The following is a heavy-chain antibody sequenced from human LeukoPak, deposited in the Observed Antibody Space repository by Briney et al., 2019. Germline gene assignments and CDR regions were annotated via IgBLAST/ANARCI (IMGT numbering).Heavy chain of an antibody. D-gene: IGHD3-3*01. CDR2: ISGSGSST. CDR3: ARSGLDYDFWSGSDY. V-gene: IGHV3-23*01. CDR1: GFTFSSDA. J-gene: IGHJ4*02. Sequence: GGSLRLSCAASGFTFSSDAMSWVRQAPGKGLEWVSSISGSGSSTYYADSVKGRFTISRDNAKNTLYLQMNSLRAEDTAVYYCARSGLDYDFWSGSDYWGQGTLVTVSS.